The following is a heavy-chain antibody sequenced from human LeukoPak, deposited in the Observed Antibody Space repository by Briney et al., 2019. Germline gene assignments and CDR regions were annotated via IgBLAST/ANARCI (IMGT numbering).Heavy chain of an antibody. CDR3: ARDSRSYYDILTGQGAFDI. J-gene: IGHJ3*02. Sequence: ASVKVSCKASGYTFTSYGISWVRQAPGQGLEWMGWISAYNGNTNYAQKLQGRVTMTTDTSTSTAYMELSSLRSEDTAVYYCARDSRSYYDILTGQGAFDIWGQGTMVTVSS. CDR2: ISAYNGNT. V-gene: IGHV1-18*01. D-gene: IGHD3-9*01. CDR1: GYTFTSYG.